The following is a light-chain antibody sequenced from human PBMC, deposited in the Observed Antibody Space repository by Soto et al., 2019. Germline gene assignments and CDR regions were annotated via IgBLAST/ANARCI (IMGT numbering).Light chain of an antibody. Sequence: QSVLTQPASVSGSPGQSITISCTGTSSDVGSYNLVSWYQQHPGKAPKLMIYEDSKRPSGVSNRFSGSKSGNTASLTISGLQAEDEADYYCCSYAGSSTFERVFGGGTKLTVL. CDR2: EDS. V-gene: IGLV2-23*02. CDR1: SSDVGSYNL. J-gene: IGLJ3*02. CDR3: CSYAGSSTFERV.